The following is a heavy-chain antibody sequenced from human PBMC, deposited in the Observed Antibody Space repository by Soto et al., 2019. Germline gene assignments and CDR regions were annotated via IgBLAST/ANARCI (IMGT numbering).Heavy chain of an antibody. J-gene: IGHJ6*02. CDR1: GGSMWIYY. Sequence: LQTQCLTCAACGGSMWIYYLTVLRQPPGKGLEWIGYIYYSGSTNYNPSLKSRVTISVDTSKNQFSLKLSSVTAADTAVYYCAREGRTGGPYYYYYGMDVWGQGTTVTVSS. CDR3: AREGRTGGPYYYYYGMDV. V-gene: IGHV4-59*01. CDR2: IYYSGST.